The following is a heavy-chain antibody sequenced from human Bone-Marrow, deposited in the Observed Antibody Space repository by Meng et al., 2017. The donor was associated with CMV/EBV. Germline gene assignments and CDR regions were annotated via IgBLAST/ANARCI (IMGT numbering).Heavy chain of an antibody. D-gene: IGHD2-2*01. CDR2: VDPEGGET. V-gene: IGHV1-69-2*01. Sequence: ASVKVSCKISGNIFNDYYMHWVQQAPGKGLEWMGLVDPEGGETIYAEKFQGRLTITADKSTETAYMELSSVRSEDTAVYYCAHEARHNAHALDVWGQGTTVTFSS. CDR3: AHEARHNAHALDV. CDR1: GNIFNDYY. J-gene: IGHJ6*02.